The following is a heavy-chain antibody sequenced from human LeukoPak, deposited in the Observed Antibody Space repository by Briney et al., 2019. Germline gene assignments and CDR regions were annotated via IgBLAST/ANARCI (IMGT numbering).Heavy chain of an antibody. Sequence: PGGSLRLSCAASGFTFDDYGMSWVRQAPGKGLEWVANIKQDGSEKYYVDSVKGRFTISRDNAKSSLYLQMNSLRAEDTAVYYCARVWRRVAGGALDYWGQGTLVTVSS. CDR3: ARVWRRVAGGALDY. CDR1: GFTFDDYG. CDR2: IKQDGSEK. J-gene: IGHJ4*02. V-gene: IGHV3-7*01. D-gene: IGHD6-19*01.